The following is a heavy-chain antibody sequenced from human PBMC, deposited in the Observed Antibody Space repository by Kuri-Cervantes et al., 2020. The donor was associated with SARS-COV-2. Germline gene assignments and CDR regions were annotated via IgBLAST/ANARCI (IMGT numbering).Heavy chain of an antibody. CDR2: ISGSGGST. CDR3: AKGYQFVGYSYGQGLFDY. Sequence: GESLKISCAASGFTFSSYAMSWVRQAPGKGLEWASAISGSGGSTYYADSVKGRFTISRDNSKNTLYLQMNSLRAEDTAVYYCAKGYQFVGYSYGQGLFDYWGQGTLVTVSS. CDR1: GFTFSSYA. J-gene: IGHJ4*02. V-gene: IGHV3-23*01. D-gene: IGHD5-18*01.